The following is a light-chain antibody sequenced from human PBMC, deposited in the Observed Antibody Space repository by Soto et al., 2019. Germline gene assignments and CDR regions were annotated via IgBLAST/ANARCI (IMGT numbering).Light chain of an antibody. Sequence: DIQMTQSPSSLSASVGDRVTIACRASQNIYSYLSWYQQKPGKAPKLLIYGVSSLQSGVPSRFSGSGSGTDCTLTISSLQPEDLATFYGQQYYATLALTFGGGTKVDIK. CDR1: QNIYSY. J-gene: IGKJ4*02. CDR2: GVS. V-gene: IGKV1-39*01. CDR3: QQYYATLALT.